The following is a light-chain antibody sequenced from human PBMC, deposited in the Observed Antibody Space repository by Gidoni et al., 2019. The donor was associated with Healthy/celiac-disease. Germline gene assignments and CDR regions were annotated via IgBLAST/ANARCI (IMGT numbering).Light chain of an antibody. Sequence: DIQMTQSPSPLSASVGDRVTITCRASQSISSWLAWYQQNPGKAPKLLIYDASSLESGVPSRFSGSGSGTEFTLTISSLQPDDFATYYCQQYNSYSPWTFGQGTKVEIK. CDR3: QQYNSYSPWT. CDR2: DAS. J-gene: IGKJ1*01. CDR1: QSISSW. V-gene: IGKV1-5*01.